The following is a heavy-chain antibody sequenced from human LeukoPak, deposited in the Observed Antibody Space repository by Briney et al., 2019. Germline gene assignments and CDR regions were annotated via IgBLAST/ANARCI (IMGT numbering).Heavy chain of an antibody. CDR3: ARAGLYYDSSGYHTPDY. J-gene: IGHJ4*02. V-gene: IGHV1-46*01. CDR1: GYTFTSYY. Sequence: GASVKVSCKASGYTFTSYYMHWVRQAPGQGLEWMGIINPSGGSTSYAQKFQGRVTMTRDTSTSTVYMELSSLRSEDTAVYYCARAGLYYDSSGYHTPDYWGQGTLVTVSS. D-gene: IGHD3-22*01. CDR2: INPSGGST.